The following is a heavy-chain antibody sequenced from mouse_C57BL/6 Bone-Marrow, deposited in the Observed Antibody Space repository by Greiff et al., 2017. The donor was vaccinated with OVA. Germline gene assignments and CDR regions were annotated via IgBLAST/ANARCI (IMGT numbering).Heavy chain of an antibody. CDR1: GYTFTSYW. CDR2: IDPSDSYT. V-gene: IGHV1-69*01. CDR3: ARGARMDY. J-gene: IGHJ4*01. Sequence: QVQLQQPGAELVMPGASVKLSCKASGYTFTSYWMHWVKQRPGQGLEWIGEIDPSDSYTNYNQKFKGKSTLTVDKSSRTAYMQLSSLTSEDSAVYYCARGARMDYWGQGTSVTVSS.